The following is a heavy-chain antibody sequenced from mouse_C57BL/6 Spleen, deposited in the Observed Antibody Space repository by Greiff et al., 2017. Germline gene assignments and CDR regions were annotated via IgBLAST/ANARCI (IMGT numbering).Heavy chain of an antibody. CDR3: SRGIYDSYFYAMDY. D-gene: IGHD2-3*01. J-gene: IGHJ4*01. Sequence: EVQLQQSVAELVRPGASVKLSCTASGFNIKNTYMHWVKQRPEQGLEWIGRIYPANGNTKYAPQFPGKATITANTSSNAAYLQLSSLTSEDAANYCGSRGIYDSYFYAMDYWGQGTSVTVSS. CDR2: IYPANGNT. V-gene: IGHV14-3*01. CDR1: GFNIKNTY.